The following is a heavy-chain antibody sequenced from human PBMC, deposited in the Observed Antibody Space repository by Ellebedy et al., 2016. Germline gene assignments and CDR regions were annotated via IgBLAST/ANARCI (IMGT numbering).Heavy chain of an antibody. V-gene: IGHV3-30*13. CDR3: ARVRSPDLYKNHAMDV. J-gene: IGHJ6*02. CDR2: ISDDGSET. Sequence: GGSLRLSXAASGFTFSRFGIHWVRQAPGKGLEWVSLISDDGSETYYTDSVKGRFTISRDNSKIRLFLQLNSLRVEDTAVYYCARVRSPDLYKNHAMDVWGQGTTVTVSS. D-gene: IGHD1-14*01. CDR1: GFTFSRFG.